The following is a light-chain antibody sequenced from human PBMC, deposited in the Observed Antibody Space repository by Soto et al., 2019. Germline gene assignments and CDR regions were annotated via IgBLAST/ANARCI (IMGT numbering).Light chain of an antibody. CDR2: EDG. V-gene: IGLV6-57*04. CDR1: SGSIASNY. CDR3: QSYDSSDVI. J-gene: IGLJ2*01. Sequence: NFMLTQPHSVSESPGKTVTISCTRSSGSIASNYVQWYQQRPGSAPTTVIYEDGQRPSGVPDRFSGSIDSSSNSASLTISGLKTEDEADYYCQSYDSSDVIFGGGTKLTVL.